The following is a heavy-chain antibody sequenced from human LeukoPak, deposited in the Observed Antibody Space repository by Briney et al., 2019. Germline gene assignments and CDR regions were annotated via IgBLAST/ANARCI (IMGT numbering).Heavy chain of an antibody. CDR2: INTNTGNP. V-gene: IGHV7-4-1*02. Sequence: ASVKVSCTASGYVFSSYAMNWVRQAPGQGLEWMGWINTNTGNPTYAQGFTGRFVFSLDTSVSTAYLEISSLKAEDTAVYYCATDYGSGKYYFDYWGQGTLVTVSS. D-gene: IGHD3-10*01. CDR1: GYVFSSYA. J-gene: IGHJ4*02. CDR3: ATDYGSGKYYFDY.